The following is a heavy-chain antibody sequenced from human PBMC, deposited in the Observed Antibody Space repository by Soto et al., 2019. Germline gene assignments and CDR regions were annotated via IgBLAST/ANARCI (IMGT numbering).Heavy chain of an antibody. Sequence: ASVKVSCKASGYSFNNYGISWVRPAPGQGLEWVVWISGHNENTRYAENMQGRVTMTTDTLMSTVYMEWMILRSDDTAMDYCARPGSRTPPTGYVFWGQGPLVTVSS. V-gene: IGHV1-18*01. D-gene: IGHD3-10*01. CDR2: ISGHNENT. J-gene: IGHJ4*02. CDR1: GYSFNNYG. CDR3: ARPGSRTPPTGYVF.